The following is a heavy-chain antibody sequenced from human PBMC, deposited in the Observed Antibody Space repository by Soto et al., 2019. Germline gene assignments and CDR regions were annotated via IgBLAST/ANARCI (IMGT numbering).Heavy chain of an antibody. V-gene: IGHV1-3*01. D-gene: IGHD6-13*01. Sequence: ASVKVSCKASGYTFTSYAMHWVRQAPGQRLEWMGWINAGNGNTKYSQKFQGRVTITRDTSASTAYMELSSLRSEDTAVYYCARAWQLNRPQNIDYSGQGTLVSVSS. CDR2: INAGNGNT. J-gene: IGHJ4*02. CDR1: GYTFTSYA. CDR3: ARAWQLNRPQNIDY.